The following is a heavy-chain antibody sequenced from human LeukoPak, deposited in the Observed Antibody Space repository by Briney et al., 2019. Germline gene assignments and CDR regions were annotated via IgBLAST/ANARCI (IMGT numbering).Heavy chain of an antibody. CDR3: ARHSPPLRFDY. Sequence: SETLSLTCTVSGGSISSYYWSWIRQPPGKGLEWIGYIYYSGSTNYNPSLKSRVTISVDTSKNQFSLKLSSVTAADTAVYYRARHSPPLRFDYWGQGTLVTVSS. CDR2: IYYSGST. CDR1: GGSISSYY. V-gene: IGHV4-59*08. D-gene: IGHD4-17*01. J-gene: IGHJ4*02.